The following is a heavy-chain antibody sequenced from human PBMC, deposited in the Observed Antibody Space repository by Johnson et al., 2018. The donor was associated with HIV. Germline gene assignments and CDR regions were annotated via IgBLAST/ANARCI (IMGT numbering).Heavy chain of an antibody. CDR1: GFTFSYYW. V-gene: IGHV3-7*02. D-gene: IGHD3-10*01. J-gene: IGHJ3*02. CDR2: IKQDGSEK. CDR3: AKSSSATYYGDAFDM. Sequence: VQLVESGGGVVQPGGSLRLSCAVSGFTFSYYWMSWVRQAPGKGLEWVANIKQDGSEKYYVDSVRGRFTIYRDNSKKTLSLQMNSLRPEDTAVYYCAKSSSATYYGDAFDMWGQGTMVTVSS.